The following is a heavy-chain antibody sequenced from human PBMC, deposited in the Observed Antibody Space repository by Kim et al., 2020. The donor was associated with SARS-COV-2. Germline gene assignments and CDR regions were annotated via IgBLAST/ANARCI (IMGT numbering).Heavy chain of an antibody. CDR1: GFTFNIYA. D-gene: IGHD6-13*01. Sequence: GGSLRLSCAASGFTFNIYAMTWVRQAPGXGXEWVSLIHSAGTSTFYADSVKGRFTISRDNSKNILYLHMSSLTTDDTATYYCARDRRIKAAGRAYDFWG. J-gene: IGHJ3*01. CDR2: IHSAGTST. V-gene: IGHV3-23*03. CDR3: ARDRRIKAAGRAYDF.